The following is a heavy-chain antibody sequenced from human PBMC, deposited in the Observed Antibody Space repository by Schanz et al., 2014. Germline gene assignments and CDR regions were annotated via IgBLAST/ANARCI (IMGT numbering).Heavy chain of an antibody. Sequence: EVQLVESGGGLVKPGGSLRLSCEASEFTFSSYKMNWVRQAPGKGLEWVSSISSSGSYIHYADSVKGRFTVSRDNARNSLYLHMNTLGAEDTAVYYCARDGNYYGSRNYYKTPYYFDYWGQGTLVTVSS. CDR3: ARDGNYYGSRNYYKTPYYFDY. D-gene: IGHD3-10*01. J-gene: IGHJ4*02. CDR1: EFTFSSYK. CDR2: ISSSGSYI. V-gene: IGHV3-21*01.